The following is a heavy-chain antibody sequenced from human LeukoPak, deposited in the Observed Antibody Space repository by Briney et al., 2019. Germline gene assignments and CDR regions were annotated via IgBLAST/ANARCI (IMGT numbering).Heavy chain of an antibody. CDR2: VYHSGST. J-gene: IGHJ4*02. CDR3: ARGISTTGHDY. Sequence: SETLSLTCAVSGYSISSGYYRGWIRQPPGKGLEWIGSVYHSGSTYYIPSLKSRVTISVDTSKNQFSLKVTSVTAADTAVYYCARGISTTGHDYWGQGTLVTVSS. D-gene: IGHD2/OR15-2a*01. V-gene: IGHV4-38-2*01. CDR1: GYSISSGYY.